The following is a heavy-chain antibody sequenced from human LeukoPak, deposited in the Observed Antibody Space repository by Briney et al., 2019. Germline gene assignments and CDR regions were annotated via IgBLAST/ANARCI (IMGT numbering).Heavy chain of an antibody. CDR3: ARVAGTKYLDY. CDR1: GYTFTTYP. J-gene: IGHJ4*02. V-gene: IGHV1-18*01. Sequence: ASVKVSCKASGYTFTTYPIAWVRQAPGQGLEWMGWISAYNGNTNYAQILQGRVTMTTDTSTSTAYMELRSLRSDDTAVYYCARVAGTKYLDYWGQGTLVTVSS. CDR2: ISAYNGNT. D-gene: IGHD1-1*01.